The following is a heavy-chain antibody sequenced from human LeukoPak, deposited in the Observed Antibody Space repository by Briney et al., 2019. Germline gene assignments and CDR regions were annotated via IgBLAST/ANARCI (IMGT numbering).Heavy chain of an antibody. Sequence: AETLSLTCTVSGGSISSYYWSWIRQPPGKGLEWIGYIYYSGSTNYNPSLKSRVTISVDTSKNQFSLKLSSVTAADTAVYYCARAAGPLAAPDFWGQGTPVTVSS. J-gene: IGHJ4*02. CDR2: IYYSGST. CDR3: ARAAGPLAAPDF. V-gene: IGHV4-59*01. D-gene: IGHD6-13*01. CDR1: GGSISSYY.